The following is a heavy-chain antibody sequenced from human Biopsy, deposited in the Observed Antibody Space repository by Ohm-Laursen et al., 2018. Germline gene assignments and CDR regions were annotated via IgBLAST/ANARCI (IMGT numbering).Heavy chain of an antibody. CDR3: AREPRDGRTGKSTKDALDI. J-gene: IGHJ3*02. Sequence: SLRLSCSASGFTVSSNYMNWVRQAPGKGLEWVSIIYSGGNTYYADSVKGRFTISRDNSKNTVYLQMNSLRAEDTAVYYCAREPRDGRTGKSTKDALDIWGQGTMVTVSS. CDR1: GFTVSSNY. V-gene: IGHV3-53*01. D-gene: IGHD1-1*01. CDR2: IYSGGNT.